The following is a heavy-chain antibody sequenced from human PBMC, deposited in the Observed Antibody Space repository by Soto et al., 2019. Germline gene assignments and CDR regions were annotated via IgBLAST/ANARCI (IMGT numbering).Heavy chain of an antibody. CDR1: GGSISSYY. Sequence: SETLSLTCSVSGGSISSYYWSWIRQPPGKGLEWIAYIYYSVTSYNPSLKIRVSISLDTSKNQFSLKLSSVTAADTAVYYCARTYDGSGPNSGGYSFDIWGQGTMVTVSS. CDR2: IYYSVT. J-gene: IGHJ3*02. D-gene: IGHD3-22*01. V-gene: IGHV4-59*01. CDR3: ARTYDGSGPNSGGYSFDI.